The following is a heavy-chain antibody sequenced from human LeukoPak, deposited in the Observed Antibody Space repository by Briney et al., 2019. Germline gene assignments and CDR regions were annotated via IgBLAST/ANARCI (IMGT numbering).Heavy chain of an antibody. J-gene: IGHJ5*02. V-gene: IGHV4-61*01. CDR1: GASVSSASY. CDR3: ARSRAFNSGAFDP. D-gene: IGHD1-26*01. CDR2: IYNGVNT. Sequence: SETLSLTCTVSGASVSSASYWTWIRQPPGKGVEWIAHIYNGVNTNYKPSLKSRVTISVDTSKNQFSLRLNSVTAADTAVYYCARSRAFNSGAFDPWGQGSLVTVSS.